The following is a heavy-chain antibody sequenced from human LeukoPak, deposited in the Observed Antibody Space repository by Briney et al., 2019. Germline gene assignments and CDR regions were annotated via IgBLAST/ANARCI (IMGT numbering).Heavy chain of an antibody. J-gene: IGHJ4*02. D-gene: IGHD3-16*01. V-gene: IGHV4-59*01. CDR2: IYYSGST. CDR1: GGSISSYY. Sequence: PSETLSLTCTVSGGSISSYYWSWIRQPPGKGLEWIGYIYYSGSTNYNPSLESRVTISVDTSKNQFSLKLSSVTAADTAVYYCAVTTNGWGEYYVDYWGQGTLVTVSS. CDR3: AVTTNGWGEYYVDY.